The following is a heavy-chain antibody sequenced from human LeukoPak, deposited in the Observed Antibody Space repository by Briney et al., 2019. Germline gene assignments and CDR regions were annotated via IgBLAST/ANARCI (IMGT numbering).Heavy chain of an antibody. V-gene: IGHV4-39*07. CDR2: IYYSGST. CDR3: AREGILLPTSHDAFDI. J-gene: IGHJ3*02. Sequence: PSETLSLTCTVSGGSISSSSYYWGWIRQPPGKGLEWIGSIYYSGSTYYNPSLKSRVTISVDTSKNQFSLKLSSVTAADTAVYYCAREGILLPTSHDAFDIWGQGTMVTVSS. D-gene: IGHD3-22*01. CDR1: GGSISSSSYY.